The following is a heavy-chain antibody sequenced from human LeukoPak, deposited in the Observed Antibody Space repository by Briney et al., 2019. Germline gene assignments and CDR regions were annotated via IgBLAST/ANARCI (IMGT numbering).Heavy chain of an antibody. CDR2: ISYDGSNK. CDR1: GFTFSSYA. Sequence: RGGSLRLSCAASGFTFSSYAMHWVRQAPGKGLEWVAVISYDGSNKYYADSVKGRFTISRDNSKNTLYLQMNSLRAEDTAVYYCAKDTYDRNYYYGMDVWGQGTTVTVSS. CDR3: AKDTYDRNYYYGMDV. J-gene: IGHJ6*02. D-gene: IGHD3-22*01. V-gene: IGHV3-30*04.